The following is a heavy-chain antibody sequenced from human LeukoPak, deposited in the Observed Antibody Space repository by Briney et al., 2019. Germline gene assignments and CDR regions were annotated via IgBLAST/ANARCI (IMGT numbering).Heavy chain of an antibody. CDR1: GGSISSSSYY. D-gene: IGHD5-12*01. J-gene: IGHJ3*02. Sequence: SETLSLTCSVSGGSISSSSYYWGWIRQPPGKGLEWIGSIYYSGTIYYNLSLKSRVTISVDTSKNQFSLKLSSVTAADTAVYYCARLPINSYDAFDIWGQGTMVTVSS. CDR2: IYYSGTI. CDR3: ARLPINSYDAFDI. V-gene: IGHV4-39*01.